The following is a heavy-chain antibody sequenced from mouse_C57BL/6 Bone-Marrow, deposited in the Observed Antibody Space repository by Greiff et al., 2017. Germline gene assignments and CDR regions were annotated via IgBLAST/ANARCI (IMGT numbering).Heavy chain of an antibody. J-gene: IGHJ3*01. CDR1: GYTFTDYY. D-gene: IGHD6-1*01. CDR3: AKKPWGFAY. V-gene: IGHV1-19*01. Sequence: VQLQQSGPVLVKPGASVKMSCKASGYTFTDYYMNWVKQSHGKSLEWIGVINPYNGGTSYNQKFKGKATLTVDKSSSTAYMELNSLTSEDSAVYYCAKKPWGFAYWGQGTLVTVSA. CDR2: INPYNGGT.